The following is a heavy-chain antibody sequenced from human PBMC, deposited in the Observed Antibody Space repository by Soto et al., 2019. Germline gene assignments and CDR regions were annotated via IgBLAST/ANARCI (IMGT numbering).Heavy chain of an antibody. V-gene: IGHV3-30*18. CDR2: ISYDGNNK. Sequence: QVQLVESGGGVVQPGRSLRLSCAASGFTFSSYGMHWVRQAPGKGLEWVAVISYDGNNKYYADSVKGRFTISRDNSKNTLYLQMNSLRAEDTAVYYCAKVLRGGATTSYYFDYWGQGTLVTVSS. D-gene: IGHD1-26*01. CDR3: AKVLRGGATTSYYFDY. J-gene: IGHJ4*02. CDR1: GFTFSSYG.